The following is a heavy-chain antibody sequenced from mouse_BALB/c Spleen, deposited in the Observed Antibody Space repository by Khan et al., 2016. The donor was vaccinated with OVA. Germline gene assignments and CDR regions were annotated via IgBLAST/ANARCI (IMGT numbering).Heavy chain of an antibody. CDR3: ARNAFGNYEIWDY. D-gene: IGHD2-1*01. V-gene: IGHV1-5*01. J-gene: IGHJ2*01. Sequence: VQLQQSGTVLARPGASVKMSCKASGYTFTNYWMHWVKQRPGQGLEWIGTIFPGNSDTNYNQKFTGKAKLTAVTSTSTAYMELSSLTNEDSAVYYCARNAFGNYEIWDYWGQGTTLTVSS. CDR2: IFPGNSDT. CDR1: GYTFTNYW.